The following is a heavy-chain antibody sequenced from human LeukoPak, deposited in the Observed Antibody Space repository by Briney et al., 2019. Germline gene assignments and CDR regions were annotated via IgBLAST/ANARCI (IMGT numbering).Heavy chain of an antibody. CDR3: AKTKGWLQLGGPFDI. Sequence: GGSLRLSCAASGFTFSSYWMHWVRQAPGKGLVWVSRINSDGSSTSYADSVKGRFTISRDNTKNSLYLQMNSLRAEDTAVYYCAKTKGWLQLGGPFDIWGQGTMVTVSS. CDR1: GFTFSSYW. D-gene: IGHD5-24*01. J-gene: IGHJ3*02. V-gene: IGHV3-74*01. CDR2: INSDGSST.